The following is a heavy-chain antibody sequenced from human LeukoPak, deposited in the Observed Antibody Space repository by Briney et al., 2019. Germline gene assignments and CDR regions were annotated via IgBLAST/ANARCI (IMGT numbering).Heavy chain of an antibody. Sequence: PSETLSLTCTVSGGSISSGGYYWSWIRQHPGKGLEWIGYIYYSGSTYYNPSLKSRVTISVDTSKNQFSLKLSSVTAADTAVYYCASLTYYDILTGPSAVDAFDIWGQGTMVTVSS. V-gene: IGHV4-31*03. CDR2: IYYSGST. CDR3: ASLTYYDILTGPSAVDAFDI. D-gene: IGHD3-9*01. CDR1: GGSISSGGYY. J-gene: IGHJ3*02.